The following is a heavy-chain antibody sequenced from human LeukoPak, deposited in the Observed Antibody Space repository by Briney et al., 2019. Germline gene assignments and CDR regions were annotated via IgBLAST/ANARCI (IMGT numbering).Heavy chain of an antibody. Sequence: GASVKVSCKASGYTFTGYYIHWLRQAPGQGLEWMGRINPNSGGTNYAQKFQGRVTMTRDTSISTAYMELSRLRSDDTAVYYCASSHFWSGYYSTEDDYWGQGTLVTVSS. D-gene: IGHD3-3*02. J-gene: IGHJ4*02. CDR1: GYTFTGYY. CDR2: INPNSGGT. CDR3: ASSHFWSGYYSTEDDY. V-gene: IGHV1-2*06.